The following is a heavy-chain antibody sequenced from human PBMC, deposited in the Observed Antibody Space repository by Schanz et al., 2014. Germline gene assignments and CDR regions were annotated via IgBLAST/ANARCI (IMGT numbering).Heavy chain of an antibody. CDR2: ISSSSSYI. CDR3: ARDGDFDY. CDR1: GFTFSTYY. V-gene: IGHV3-21*02. Sequence: EVQLVESGGGLVKPGGSLRLSCAASGFTFSTYYMNWVRQAPGKGLEWVSSISSSSSYISYADSVKGRFTISRDNSKNTLFLQMSSLRAEDTAVYYCARDGDFDYWGQGTLVAVSS. J-gene: IGHJ4*02.